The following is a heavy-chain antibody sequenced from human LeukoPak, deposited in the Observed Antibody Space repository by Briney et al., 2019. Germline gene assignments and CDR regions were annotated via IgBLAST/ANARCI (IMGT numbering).Heavy chain of an antibody. CDR3: AGGDRNGWYFDY. CDR1: GFRFDDHG. J-gene: IGHJ4*02. V-gene: IGHV3-20*04. CDR2: INWNGAST. D-gene: IGHD6-19*01. Sequence: PGGSLRLSCAASGFRFDDHGMSWVRQVPGKGLVWVSGINWNGASTGYGDSVKGRFTISRDNAKNSLYLQMNSLRAEDTALYYCAGGDRNGWYFDYWGQGILVTVSS.